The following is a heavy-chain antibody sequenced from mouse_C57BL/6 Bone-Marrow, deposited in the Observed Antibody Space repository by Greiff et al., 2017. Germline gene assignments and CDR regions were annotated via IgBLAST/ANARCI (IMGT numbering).Heavy chain of an antibody. Sequence: QVQLQQPGAELVKPGASVKLSCKASGYTFTSYWMHWVKQRPGQGLEWIGMIHPNSGSTNYNEKFKSKATLTVDKSSSTAYMQLSSLTSEDSAVYYCARQLPPGTYFDYWGQGTTLTVSS. J-gene: IGHJ2*01. CDR3: ARQLPPGTYFDY. CDR2: IHPNSGST. V-gene: IGHV1-64*01. D-gene: IGHD1-1*01. CDR1: GYTFTSYW.